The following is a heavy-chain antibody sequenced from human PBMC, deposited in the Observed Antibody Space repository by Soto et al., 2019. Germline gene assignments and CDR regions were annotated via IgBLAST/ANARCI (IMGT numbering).Heavy chain of an antibody. V-gene: IGHV4-31*03. D-gene: IGHD2-15*01. CDR1: GGSISSGGYY. CDR3: ARAPIVVVVAAYFDY. Sequence: PSETLSLTCTVSGGSISSGGYYWSWIRQHPGKGLEWIGYIYYSGSTYYNPSLKSRVTISVDTSKNQFSLKLSSVTAADTAVYYCARAPIVVVVAAYFDYWGQGTLVTVSS. J-gene: IGHJ4*02. CDR2: IYYSGST.